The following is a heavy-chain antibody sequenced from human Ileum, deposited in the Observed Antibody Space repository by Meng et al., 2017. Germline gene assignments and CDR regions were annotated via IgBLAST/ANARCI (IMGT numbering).Heavy chain of an antibody. D-gene: IGHD1-26*01. J-gene: IGHJ4*02. Sequence: QVPLPGAGRGLREPSGTVSLTCAVSGGSIRISDWWSWVRQPPGKGLEWIGEIHHSGSTNYNPSLKSRVTISVDKSKNQFSLKLNSVTAADTAVYYCAREWSGSYRHFDYWGQGTLVTVSS. CDR2: IHHSGST. CDR3: AREWSGSYRHFDY. V-gene: IGHV4-4*02. CDR1: GGSIRISDW.